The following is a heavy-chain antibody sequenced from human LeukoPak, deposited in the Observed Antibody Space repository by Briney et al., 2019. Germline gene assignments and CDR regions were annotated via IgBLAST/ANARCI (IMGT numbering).Heavy chain of an antibody. CDR3: ARERGYYYDNEG. CDR1: GYTFTGYY. CDR2: INPNNGGT. V-gene: IGHV1-2*02. D-gene: IGHD3-22*01. Sequence: ASVKVSCKASGYTFTGYYMHWVRQAPGQGLEWMGWINPNNGGTRYAQKFQGRVTMTRDTSISTVYMELSRLTSDDTAVYSCARERGYYYDNEGWGRGTLVTVSS. J-gene: IGHJ4*02.